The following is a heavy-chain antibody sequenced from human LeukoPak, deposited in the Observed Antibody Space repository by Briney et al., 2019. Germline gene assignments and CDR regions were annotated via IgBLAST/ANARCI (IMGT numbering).Heavy chain of an antibody. V-gene: IGHV3-30*02. J-gene: IGHJ4*02. CDR3: AKVKSGPGLWREFDY. D-gene: IGHD5-18*01. Sequence: PGGSLRLSCAASGFTLSSYGMHWVRQAPGKVLEWVAFIRYDGGNKYYADSVKGRFTISRDNSKNTLYLQMNSLRAEDTAVYYCAKVKSGPGLWREFDYWGQGTLVIVSS. CDR1: GFTLSSYG. CDR2: IRYDGGNK.